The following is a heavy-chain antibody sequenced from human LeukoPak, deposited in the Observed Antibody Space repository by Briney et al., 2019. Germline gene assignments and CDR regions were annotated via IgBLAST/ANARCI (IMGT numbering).Heavy chain of an antibody. CDR3: ARKTQGTYYPLDY. Sequence: RGSLRLSCADSGFTFSSYAMSWVREARGKGLEWVSAISGGGVGTYYADSVKGRFAISRDNSKNTLYLHMNSLRAEDTAVYYCARKTQGTYYPLDYWGQGTLVTVSS. CDR2: ISGGGVGT. J-gene: IGHJ4*02. D-gene: IGHD1-26*01. V-gene: IGHV3-23*01. CDR1: GFTFSSYA.